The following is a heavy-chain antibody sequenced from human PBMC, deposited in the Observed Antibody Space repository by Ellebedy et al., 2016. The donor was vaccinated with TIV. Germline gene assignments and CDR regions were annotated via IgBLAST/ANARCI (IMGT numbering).Heavy chain of an antibody. J-gene: IGHJ4*02. CDR1: GYTFTSYF. Sequence: AASVKVSCKASGYTFTSYFIHWVRQAPGQGLEGMGTINPGGGSTSYAQKFQGRVTMTRDTSTSTVSMELSSLRSEDTAVDYCARGDPRIVAPDSWGQGTLVTVSS. CDR3: ARGDPRIVAPDS. CDR2: INPGGGST. D-gene: IGHD5-12*01. V-gene: IGHV1-46*01.